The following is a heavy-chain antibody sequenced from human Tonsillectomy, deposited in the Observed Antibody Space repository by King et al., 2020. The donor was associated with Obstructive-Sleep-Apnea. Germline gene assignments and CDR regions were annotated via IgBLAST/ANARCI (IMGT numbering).Heavy chain of an antibody. J-gene: IGHJ3*02. CDR1: GVSISSYY. CDR2: IYYSGST. Sequence: VQLQESGPGLVKPSETLSLTCTVSGVSISSYYWNWIRQPPGKGLEWIGYIYYSGSTNHNPSLKSRVTISVDTSKNQFSLKLSSVTAADTAVYYCASGYSSGPPDAFDIWGQGTMVTVSS. CDR3: ASGYSSGPPDAFDI. V-gene: IGHV4-59*01. D-gene: IGHD6-19*01.